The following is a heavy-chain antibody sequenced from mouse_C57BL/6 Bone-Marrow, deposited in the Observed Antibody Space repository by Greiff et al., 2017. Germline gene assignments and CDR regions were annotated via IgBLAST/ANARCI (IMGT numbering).Heavy chain of an antibody. Sequence: VQLQQSGAALVRPGASVKLSCTASGFNIKDDYMHWVKPRPEQGLVWIGWIDPEDGYTEYDSKFQGKATIPAVTSSNTAYLQLSSLTSEDTAVYYCTHYGSSPAWFAYWGQVTLVTVSA. CDR1: GFNIKDDY. CDR3: THYGSSPAWFAY. V-gene: IGHV14-4*01. CDR2: IDPEDGYT. D-gene: IGHD1-1*01. J-gene: IGHJ3*01.